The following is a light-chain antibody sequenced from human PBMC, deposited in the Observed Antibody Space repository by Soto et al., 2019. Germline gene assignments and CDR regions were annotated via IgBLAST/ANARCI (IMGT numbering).Light chain of an antibody. CDR1: QGVDKY. Sequence: DIQMTQSPSSLSASVGDRVIITCRASQGVDKYLAWFQQKPGKAPKSLIYGASRLQSGVPSRFSGSGSGTHFSLTLTTLQPEDFETYYCHQYNTSPTFGQGTRLQI. CDR2: GAS. J-gene: IGKJ5*01. CDR3: HQYNTSPT. V-gene: IGKV1-16*01.